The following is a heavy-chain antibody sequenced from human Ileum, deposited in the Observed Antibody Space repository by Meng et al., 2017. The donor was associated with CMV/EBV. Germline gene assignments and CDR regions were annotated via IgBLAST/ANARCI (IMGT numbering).Heavy chain of an antibody. CDR3: AGGAITGTTEVPFDY. Sequence: QARLQESGPALLKPSPTLSLTCTVSGGSISSGIYSWSWIRQPAGKGLEWIGRIYTSESTNYNPSLKSRVTISVDTSKNQFSLKLSSVTATDTAVYYCAGGAITGTTEVPFDYWGQGTLVTVSS. V-gene: IGHV4-61*02. CDR2: IYTSEST. D-gene: IGHD1-20*01. CDR1: GGSISSGIYS. J-gene: IGHJ4*02.